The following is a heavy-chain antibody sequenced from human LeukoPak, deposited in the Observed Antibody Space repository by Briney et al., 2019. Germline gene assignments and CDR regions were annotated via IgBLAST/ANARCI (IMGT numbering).Heavy chain of an antibody. CDR2: INPNSGGT. J-gene: IGHJ5*02. Sequence: ASVKVSCKASGYTFTGYYMHWVRQAPGQGLGWMGWINPNSGGTNYAQKFQGRVTMTRETSNSTAYMELSRLRSDDTAVYYCARDPFVYNWYDPWGQGTLVTVSS. CDR1: GYTFTGYY. V-gene: IGHV1-2*02. D-gene: IGHD6-6*01. CDR3: ARDPFVYNWYDP.